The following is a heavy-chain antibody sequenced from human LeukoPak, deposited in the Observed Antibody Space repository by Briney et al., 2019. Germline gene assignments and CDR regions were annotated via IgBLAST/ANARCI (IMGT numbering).Heavy chain of an antibody. D-gene: IGHD5-18*01. V-gene: IGHV1-69*06. J-gene: IGHJ4*02. CDR1: GGTFSNYG. CDR2: IIPIFDTT. CDR3: ARVYDTAMAYFDY. Sequence: SVKVSCKASGGTFSNYGISWVRQAPGQGLEWMGAIIPIFDTTNYAQKFQGRVTITADKSTSTAYMELSSLRSEDTAVYYCARVYDTAMAYFDYWGQGTLVTVSS.